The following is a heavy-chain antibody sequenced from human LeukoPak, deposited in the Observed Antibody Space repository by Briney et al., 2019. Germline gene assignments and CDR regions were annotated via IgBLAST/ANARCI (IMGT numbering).Heavy chain of an antibody. Sequence: SETLSFTCTVSGGSISSSSYYWGWIRQPPGKGLEWIGSIYYRGSTYYNPSLKSRVTISVDTSKNQFSLKLSSVTAADTAVYYCARLGTTVTTDYWGQGTLVTVSS. J-gene: IGHJ4*02. CDR1: GGSISSSSYY. CDR3: ARLGTTVTTDY. V-gene: IGHV4-39*01. D-gene: IGHD4-17*01. CDR2: IYYRGST.